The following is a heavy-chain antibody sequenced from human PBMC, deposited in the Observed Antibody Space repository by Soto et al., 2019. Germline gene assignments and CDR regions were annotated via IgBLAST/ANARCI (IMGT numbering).Heavy chain of an antibody. CDR3: ARLYCSGGSCYSIGLVYFDY. CDR1: GYPFTSYG. D-gene: IGHD2-15*01. Sequence: QVQLVQSGAEVKKPGASVKVSCKASGYPFTSYGISWVRQAPGQGLEWMGWISAYNGNTNYAQKLQGRVTMTTDTSTSTGYMELRSLRSDDSAVYYCARLYCSGGSCYSIGLVYFDYWGQGTLVTVSS. CDR2: ISAYNGNT. V-gene: IGHV1-18*01. J-gene: IGHJ4*02.